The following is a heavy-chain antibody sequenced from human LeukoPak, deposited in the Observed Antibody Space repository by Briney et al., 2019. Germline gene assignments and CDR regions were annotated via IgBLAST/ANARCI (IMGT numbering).Heavy chain of an antibody. Sequence: PGGSLRLSCAASGFTFSSYWMSWVRQAPGKGLEWVANIKQDGSEKYYVDSVKGRFTISRDNAKNSLYLQMNSLRAEDAAVYYCARDFHYDSSYGMDVWGQGTTVTASS. J-gene: IGHJ6*02. CDR3: ARDFHYDSSYGMDV. V-gene: IGHV3-7*01. CDR2: IKQDGSEK. D-gene: IGHD3-22*01. CDR1: GFTFSSYW.